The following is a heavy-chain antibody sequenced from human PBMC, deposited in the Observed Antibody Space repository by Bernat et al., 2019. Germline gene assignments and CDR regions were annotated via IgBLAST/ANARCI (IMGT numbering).Heavy chain of an antibody. V-gene: IGHV3-30*18. D-gene: IGHD3-10*01. CDR2: ISYDGSNI. CDR1: GFTFSSYG. CDR3: AKVGEDHWFDP. Sequence: QVQLVESGGGVVQPGRSLRLSCAASGFTFSSYGMHWVRQAPGKGLEWVAVISYDGSNIYYADSVKGRFTISRDNSKNTLYLQMNSLRAEDTAVYYCAKVGEDHWFDPWGQGTLVTVSS. J-gene: IGHJ5*02.